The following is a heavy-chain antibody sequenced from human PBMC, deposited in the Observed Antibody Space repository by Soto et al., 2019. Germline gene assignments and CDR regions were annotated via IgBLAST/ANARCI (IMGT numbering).Heavy chain of an antibody. CDR3: ATSQNGYNWNYFDH. V-gene: IGHV4-39*01. D-gene: IGHD1-1*01. CDR2: VFHTGFT. Sequence: PXETLSLTCSVSGGSVSGSYYYWAWLRQSPGKGPEWIGSVFHTGFTSYNPSLESRVSVSVDTSKSQFSLKLSAVTASDTAVYYCATSQNGYNWNYFDHWGQGALVTVSS. CDR1: GGSVSGSYYY. J-gene: IGHJ4*02.